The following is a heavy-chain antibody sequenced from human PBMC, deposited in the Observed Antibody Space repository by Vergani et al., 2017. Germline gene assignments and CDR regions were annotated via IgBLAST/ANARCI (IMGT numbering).Heavy chain of an antibody. V-gene: IGHV3-23*01. D-gene: IGHD2-2*01. J-gene: IGHJ3*01. CDR2: INNNGGST. CDR1: GFTFNSYA. Sequence: QLLESGGGLIQPGGSLRLSCAASGFTFNSYAMTWVRQAPGTGLEWVSGINNNGGSTYYADSVKGRFTISRDNSKNTLYLQMTDLRAEDTATYYCAKVCGSTSCPYGGGAFEVWGHGTMVTVSS. CDR3: AKVCGSTSCPYGGGAFEV.